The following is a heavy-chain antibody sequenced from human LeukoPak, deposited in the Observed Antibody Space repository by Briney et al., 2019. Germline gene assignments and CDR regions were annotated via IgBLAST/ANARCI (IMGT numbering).Heavy chain of an antibody. D-gene: IGHD3-22*01. V-gene: IGHV1-18*01. J-gene: IGHJ4*02. CDR1: GYTFTSYG. CDR2: ISAYNGNT. CDR3: ARGDRYYDSSGLSSDY. Sequence: ASVTVSCKASGYTFTSYGISWVRQAPGQGLEWMGWISAYNGNTNYAQKLQGRVTMTTDTSTSTAYMELRSLRSDDTAVYYCARGDRYYDSSGLSSDYWGQGTLVTVSS.